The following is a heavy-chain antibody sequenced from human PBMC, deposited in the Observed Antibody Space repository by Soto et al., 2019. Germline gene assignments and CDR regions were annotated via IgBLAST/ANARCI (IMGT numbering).Heavy chain of an antibody. CDR3: ARYSSSWYPDYYYGMDV. V-gene: IGHV5-51*03. D-gene: IGHD6-13*01. J-gene: IGHJ6*02. CDR2: IYPGASDT. CDR1: GYSFTSYW. Sequence: PGESLTLSCTGSGYSFTSYWIGWVRQMPGKGLEWMGIIYPGASDTRYSPSFQGQVTISADKSISTAYLQWSSLKASDTAMYYCARYSSSWYPDYYYGMDVWGQGTTVTVSS.